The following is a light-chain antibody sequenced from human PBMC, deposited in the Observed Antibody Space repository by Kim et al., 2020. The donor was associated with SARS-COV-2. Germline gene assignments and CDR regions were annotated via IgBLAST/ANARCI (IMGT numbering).Light chain of an antibody. J-gene: IGLJ2*01. V-gene: IGLV3-1*01. CDR2: QDS. Sequence: VSPGQTASITCSGVKLGDKYACWYQQKPGQSPVLVIYQDSKRPSGIPERFSGSNSGNTATLTISGTQAMDEADYYCQAWDSSTVVFGGGTQLTVL. CDR3: QAWDSSTVV. CDR1: KLGDKY.